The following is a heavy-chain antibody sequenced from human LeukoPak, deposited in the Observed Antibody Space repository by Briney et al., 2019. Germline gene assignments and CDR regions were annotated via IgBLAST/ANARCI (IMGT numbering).Heavy chain of an antibody. D-gene: IGHD2-21*02. CDR3: ARTTGDPDAFDI. CDR1: GFTFSSYE. CDR2: ISSSGSTI. V-gene: IGHV3-48*03. Sequence: GGSLRLSCAASGFTFSSYEMNWVRQAPGKGLEWVSYISSSGSTIYYADSVKGRFTISRDNAKNSLYLQMNSLRAEDTAVYYCARTTGDPDAFDIWGQGTMVTVSS. J-gene: IGHJ3*02.